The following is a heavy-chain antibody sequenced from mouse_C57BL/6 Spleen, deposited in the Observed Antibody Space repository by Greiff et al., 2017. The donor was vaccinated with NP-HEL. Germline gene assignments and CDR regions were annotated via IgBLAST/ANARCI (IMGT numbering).Heavy chain of an antibody. V-gene: IGHV3-6*01. CDR2: ISYDGSN. CDR3: ARDPVYSNPFAY. CDR1: GYSITSGYY. Sequence: ESGPGLVKPSQSLSLTCSVTGYSITSGYYWNWIRQFPGNKLEWMGYISYDGSNNYNPSLKNRISITRDTSKNQFFLKLNSVTTEDTATYYCARDPVYSNPFAYWGQGTLVTVSA. J-gene: IGHJ3*01. D-gene: IGHD2-5*01.